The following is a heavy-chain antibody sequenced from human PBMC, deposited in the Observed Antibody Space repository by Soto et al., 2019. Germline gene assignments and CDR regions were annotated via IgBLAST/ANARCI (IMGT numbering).Heavy chain of an antibody. J-gene: IGHJ4*02. CDR3: ARTLDVDIVATIYFDY. CDR2: IYYSGST. Sequence: QVQLQESGPGLVKPSQTLSLTCTVSGGSISSGGYYWSWIRQHPGKGLEWIGYIYYSGSTYYNPSLKSRVTISVDTSKNQFSLKLSSVTAADTAVYYCARTLDVDIVATIYFDYWGQGTLVTVSS. CDR1: GGSISSGGYY. V-gene: IGHV4-31*03. D-gene: IGHD5-12*01.